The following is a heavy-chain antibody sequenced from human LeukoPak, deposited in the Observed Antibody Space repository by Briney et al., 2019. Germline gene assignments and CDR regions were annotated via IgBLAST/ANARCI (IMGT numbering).Heavy chain of an antibody. J-gene: IGHJ4*02. CDR3: YCSGGTCYSEGAV. D-gene: IGHD2-15*01. Sequence: SQTLSLTCVISGDSVSRNSVTWNWIRQSPSRGLEWLGRTYYRSKWYNDYAASVKSRITINADTSKNQFSLQLNSVTPEDTAVYYCYCSGGTCYSEGAVWGQGTLVTVSS. CDR2: TYYRSKWYN. CDR1: GDSVSRNSVT. V-gene: IGHV6-1*01.